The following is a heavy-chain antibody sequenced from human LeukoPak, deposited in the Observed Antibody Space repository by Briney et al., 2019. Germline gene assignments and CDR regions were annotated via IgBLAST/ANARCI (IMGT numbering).Heavy chain of an antibody. J-gene: IGHJ3*02. CDR2: INHSGST. D-gene: IGHD2-8*02. CDR1: GGSFSGYY. CDR3: ARAVGGAFDI. V-gene: IGHV4-34*01. Sequence: SETLSLTCAVYGGSFSGYYWSWIRQPPGKGLEWIGEINHSGSTNYNPSLKSRVTISVATSKNQFSLKLSSVTAADTAVYYCARAVGGAFDIWGQGTMVTVSS.